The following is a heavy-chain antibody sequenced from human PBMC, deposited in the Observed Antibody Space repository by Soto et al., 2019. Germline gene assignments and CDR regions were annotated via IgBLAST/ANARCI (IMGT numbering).Heavy chain of an antibody. Sequence: SETLSLTCAVSGGSIRSNNWWSWVRQPPGKGLEWIGEIFHSGSTNYNPSLKTRVTISVDKSKNQLSLKLSAVTAADTAVYYCARVYSGSYSDSWGQGTLVTVSS. CDR1: GGSIRSNNW. J-gene: IGHJ4*02. CDR3: ARVYSGSYSDS. V-gene: IGHV4-4*02. CDR2: IFHSGST. D-gene: IGHD1-26*01.